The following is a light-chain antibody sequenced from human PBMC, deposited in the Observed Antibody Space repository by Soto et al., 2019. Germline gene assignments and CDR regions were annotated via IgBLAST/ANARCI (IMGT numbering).Light chain of an antibody. V-gene: IGLV2-14*01. J-gene: IGLJ1*01. Sequence: QSALTQPASVSGSLGQSITISCAGTGSDVGGFDYVSWYQQHPGKAPKLIIYDVSTRSSGVSDRFSGSKSGNTASLTISGLQPEDESDFYCTSYTNTGPFVFGSGTNSPS. CDR3: TSYTNTGPFV. CDR1: GSDVGGFDY. CDR2: DVS.